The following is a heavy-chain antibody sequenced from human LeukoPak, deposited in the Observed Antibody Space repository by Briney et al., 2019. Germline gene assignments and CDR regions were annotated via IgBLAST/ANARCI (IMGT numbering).Heavy chain of an antibody. Sequence: GGSLRLSCAASGFTFSSYSMNWVRQAPGKGLEWVSSISSSSSYIYYADSVKGRFTISRDNAKNSLYLQMNSLRAEDTVVYYCARGGGYYDFWSGPQDYYYMDVWGKGTTVTVSS. V-gene: IGHV3-21*01. CDR2: ISSSSSYI. J-gene: IGHJ6*03. CDR3: ARGGGYYDFWSGPQDYYYMDV. CDR1: GFTFSSYS. D-gene: IGHD3-3*01.